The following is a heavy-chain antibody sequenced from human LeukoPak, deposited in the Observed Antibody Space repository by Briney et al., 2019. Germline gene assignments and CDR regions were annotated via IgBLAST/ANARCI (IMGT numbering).Heavy chain of an antibody. CDR3: ARPRSDYYDSSGYFGPARGNTYYFDY. CDR2: IYYSGST. D-gene: IGHD3-22*01. J-gene: IGHJ4*02. V-gene: IGHV4-39*01. CDR1: GGSISSSSYY. Sequence: SETLSLTCTVSGGSISSSSYYWGWIRQPPGKGLEWIGSIYYSGSTYYNPSLKSRVTISVDTSKNQFSLKLSSVTAADTAVYYCARPRSDYYDSSGYFGPARGNTYYFDYWGQGTLVTVSS.